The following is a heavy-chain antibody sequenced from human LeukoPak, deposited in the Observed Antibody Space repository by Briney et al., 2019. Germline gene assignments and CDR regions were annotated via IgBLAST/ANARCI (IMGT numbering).Heavy chain of an antibody. J-gene: IGHJ4*02. CDR3: ATPLGYGDYLLDY. CDR1: GGSISSSSYY. CDR2: IYYSGST. D-gene: IGHD4-17*01. V-gene: IGHV4-39*01. Sequence: SETLSLTCTVSGGSISSSSYYWGWIRQPPGKGLEWIGSIYYSGSTYYNPSLKSRVTISVDTSKNQFSLKLSPVTAADTAVYYCATPLGYGDYLLDYWGQGTLVTVSS.